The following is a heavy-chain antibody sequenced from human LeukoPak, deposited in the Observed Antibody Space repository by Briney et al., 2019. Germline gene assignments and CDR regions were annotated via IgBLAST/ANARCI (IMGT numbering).Heavy chain of an antibody. CDR2: ISAYNGNT. CDR3: ARFNSSSWEPGY. J-gene: IGHJ4*02. V-gene: IGHV1-18*04. D-gene: IGHD6-13*01. Sequence: ASVKVSCKASGYTFTGYYMHWVRQAPGQGLEWMGWISAYNGNTNYAQKLQGRVTMTTDTSTSTAYMELRSLRSDDTAVYYCARFNSSSWEPGYWGQGTLVTVSS. CDR1: GYTFTGYY.